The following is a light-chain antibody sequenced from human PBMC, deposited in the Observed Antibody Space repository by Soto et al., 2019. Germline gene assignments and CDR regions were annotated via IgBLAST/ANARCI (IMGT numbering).Light chain of an antibody. CDR3: AVWDDSLNGWV. J-gene: IGLJ3*02. Sequence: SMLTQPPSASGTPGQSVTSSCSGSSSNIGTNAVNWCQQLPGTAPRLLIYSNDQRPPGVPDRFSGSKSGTSASLGISGLQSEDEADYFCAVWDDSLNGWVFGGGTKVTVL. CDR1: SSNIGTNA. V-gene: IGLV1-44*01. CDR2: SND.